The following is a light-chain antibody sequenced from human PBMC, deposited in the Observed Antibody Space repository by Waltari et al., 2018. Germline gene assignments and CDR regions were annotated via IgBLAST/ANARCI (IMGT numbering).Light chain of an antibody. J-gene: IGKJ3*01. CDR3: QQYNKWPLT. CDR1: QSIHSY. Sequence: EVVMTQSPATVSVSPGERATLSCRASQSIHSYLAWYQQKPGQAPRLLIYGASTRATGIPARFSGSGSGTDFTLTISSLQSEDFAIYYCQQYNKWPLTFGPGTKVHF. CDR2: GAS. V-gene: IGKV3-15*01.